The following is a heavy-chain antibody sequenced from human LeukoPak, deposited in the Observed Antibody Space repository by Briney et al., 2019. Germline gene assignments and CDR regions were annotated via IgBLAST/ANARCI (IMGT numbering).Heavy chain of an antibody. J-gene: IGHJ4*02. CDR2: IWYDGSNK. D-gene: IGHD1-1*01. CDR3: ARDDGTTPMDY. V-gene: IGHV3-33*01. Sequence: GGSLRLSCAASGFTFSSYGMHWVRQAPGKGLEWVAVIWYDGSNKYYADSVKGRFTISRDNSKNMLYLQMNSLRAEDTAVYNCARDDGTTPMDYWGQGTLVTVSS. CDR1: GFTFSSYG.